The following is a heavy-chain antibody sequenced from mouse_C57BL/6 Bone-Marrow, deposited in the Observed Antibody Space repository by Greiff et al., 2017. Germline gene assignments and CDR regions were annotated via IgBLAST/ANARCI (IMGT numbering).Heavy chain of an antibody. Sequence: VQLVESGAELVKPGASVKLSCKASGYTFTSYWMHWVKQRPGQGLEWIGMIHPNSGSTNYNEKFKSKATLTVDKSSSTAYMQLRSLTSEDSAVYYCARGYYGSRTGFAYWGQGTLVTVSA. V-gene: IGHV1-64*01. CDR1: GYTFTSYW. CDR2: IHPNSGST. D-gene: IGHD1-1*01. J-gene: IGHJ3*01. CDR3: ARGYYGSRTGFAY.